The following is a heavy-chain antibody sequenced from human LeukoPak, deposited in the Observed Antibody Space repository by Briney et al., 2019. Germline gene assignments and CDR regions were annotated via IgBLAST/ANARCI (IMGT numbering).Heavy chain of an antibody. J-gene: IGHJ4*02. D-gene: IGHD3-16*01. CDR2: IRGNGDTT. V-gene: IGHV3-23*01. CDR1: GFTLSSYA. CDR3: AQDGGR. Sequence: GGSLRLSRAASGFTLSSYAMSWVRQAPGKGLEWVSGIRGNGDTTFYTDSVKGRFTVSRDSSKTTLYLQMTSLRAEDTAVYYCAQDGGRWGQGTLVTVSS.